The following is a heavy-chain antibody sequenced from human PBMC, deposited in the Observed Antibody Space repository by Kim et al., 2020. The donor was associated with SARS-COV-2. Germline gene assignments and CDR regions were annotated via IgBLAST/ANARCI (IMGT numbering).Heavy chain of an antibody. Sequence: GGSLRLSCVASGFTFSSYAMSWVRQAPGKGLEWVSLISGSGDSTYYADSVKGRFTISRDKSKNTLYLQMNSLRAEDTAVYYCAKGTYALPRGGARFDVWGQGTTVIVSS. V-gene: IGHV3-23*01. CDR2: ISGSGDST. CDR3: AKGTYALPRGGARFDV. J-gene: IGHJ6*02. D-gene: IGHD2-2*01. CDR1: GFTFSSYA.